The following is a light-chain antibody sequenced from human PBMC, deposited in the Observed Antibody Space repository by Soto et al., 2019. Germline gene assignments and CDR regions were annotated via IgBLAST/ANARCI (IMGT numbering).Light chain of an antibody. J-gene: IGKJ1*01. CDR1: QTISSW. CDR2: KAS. Sequence: DIQITQSPSTLSGSVGDRVTITCRASQTISSWLAWYQQKPGKAPKLLIYKASTLKSGVPSRFSGCGSGTEFTLTISSLQPDDFATYYCQHYNSYSEAFGQGTKVDIK. CDR3: QHYNSYSEA. V-gene: IGKV1-5*03.